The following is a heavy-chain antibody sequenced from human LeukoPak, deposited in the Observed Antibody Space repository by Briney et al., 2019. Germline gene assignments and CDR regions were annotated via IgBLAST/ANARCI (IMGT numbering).Heavy chain of an antibody. CDR2: ISSSSSYI. Sequence: GGSLRLSCVASGFTFSSYSMNWVRQVPGKGLEWVSSISSSSSYIYYADSVKGRFTISRDNAKNSLYLQMNSLRAEDTAVYYCARAYDYVWGSYRYSFDYWGQGTLVTVSS. CDR1: GFTFSSYS. J-gene: IGHJ4*02. V-gene: IGHV3-21*01. D-gene: IGHD3-16*02. CDR3: ARAYDYVWGSYRYSFDY.